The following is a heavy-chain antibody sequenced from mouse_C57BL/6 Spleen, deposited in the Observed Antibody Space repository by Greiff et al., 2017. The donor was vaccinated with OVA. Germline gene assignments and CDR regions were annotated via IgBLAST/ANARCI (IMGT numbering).Heavy chain of an antibody. CDR2: ISSGGSYT. V-gene: IGHV5-6*01. CDR1: GFTFSSYG. CDR3: ARHRGDYYGSSPFDY. Sequence: EVMLVESGGDLVKPGGSLKLSCAASGFTFSSYGMSWVRQTPDKRLEWVATISSGGSYTYYPDSVKGRFTISRDNAKNTLYLQMSSRKSEDTAMYYCARHRGDYYGSSPFDYWGQGTTLTVSS. D-gene: IGHD1-1*01. J-gene: IGHJ2*01.